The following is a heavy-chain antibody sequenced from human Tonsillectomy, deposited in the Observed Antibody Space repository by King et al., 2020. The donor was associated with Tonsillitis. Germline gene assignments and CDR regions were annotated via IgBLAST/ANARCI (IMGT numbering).Heavy chain of an antibody. CDR2: IIPILGTA. V-gene: IGHV1-69*06. J-gene: IGHJ6*03. CDR3: ARDPYCSSPSCYTPLLNTYYYYMDV. CDR1: GGTFSSYA. D-gene: IGHD2-2*02. Sequence: QVQLVESGAEVKNPGSSVKVSCKASGGTFSSYAISWVRQAPGQGLEWMGGIIPILGTADYAQKFQGRVTITADKSTNTTYMELSSLRSEDTAGYYCARDPYCSSPSCYTPLLNTYYYYMDVWGKGTTVTVSS.